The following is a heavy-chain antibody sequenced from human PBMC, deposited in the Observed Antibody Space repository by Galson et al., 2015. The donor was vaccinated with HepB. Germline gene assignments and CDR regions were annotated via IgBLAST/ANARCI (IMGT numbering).Heavy chain of an antibody. J-gene: IGHJ6*02. V-gene: IGHV4-4*02. CDR1: GDSISSNNW. CDR3: ARIGYDSSWYFPYFNCGMDV. D-gene: IGHD6-13*01. CDR2: IYHTGGT. Sequence: SETLSLTCAVTGDSISSNNWWSWVRQPPGKGLEWIGEIYHTGGTSPNPSLKSRVTISVDKSKNQFSLNLRSVTAADTAVYYCARIGYDSSWYFPYFNCGMDVWGQGTTVTVSS.